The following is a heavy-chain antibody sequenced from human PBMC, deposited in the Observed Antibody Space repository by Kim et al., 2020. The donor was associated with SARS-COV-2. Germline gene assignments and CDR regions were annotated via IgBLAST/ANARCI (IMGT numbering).Heavy chain of an antibody. D-gene: IGHD6-13*01. CDR3: ARDSQSRAAAAFDY. J-gene: IGHJ4*02. V-gene: IGHV3-53*01. CDR2: IYSGGST. Sequence: GGSLRLSCAASGFTVSSNYMSWVRQAPGKGLEWVSVIYSGGSTYYADSVKGRFTISRDNSKNTLYLQMNSLRAEDTAVYYCARDSQSRAAAAFDYWGQGTLVTVSS. CDR1: GFTVSSNY.